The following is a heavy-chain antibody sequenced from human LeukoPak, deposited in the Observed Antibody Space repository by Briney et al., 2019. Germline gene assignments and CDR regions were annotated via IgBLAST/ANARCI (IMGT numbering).Heavy chain of an antibody. CDR1: GGSISSGGYY. V-gene: IGHV4-31*03. CDR2: IYYSGST. CDR3: ARYCSSTNCYKGGFDP. Sequence: SQTLSLTCTVSGGSISSGGYYWSWIRQHPGKDLEWIGYIYYSGSTYSNPSLKSRVTISVDTSKNQFSLNLSSVTAADTAVYYCARYCSSTNCYKGGFDPWGQGTLVTVSS. J-gene: IGHJ5*02. D-gene: IGHD2-2*02.